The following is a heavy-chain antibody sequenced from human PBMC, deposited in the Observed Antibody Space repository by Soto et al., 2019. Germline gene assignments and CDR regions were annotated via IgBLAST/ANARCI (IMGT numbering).Heavy chain of an antibody. J-gene: IGHJ6*02. CDR3: ARNVGLEWIWNPSLYYYYGMDV. V-gene: IGHV3-74*01. CDR2: INSDGSST. D-gene: IGHD1-1*01. CDR1: GFTFSTYW. Sequence: EVQLVESGGGLVQPGGSLRLSCAASGFTFSTYWMHWVRQTPGKGLVWVSRINSDGSSTSYADSVKGRFTISRDNAKNTLYLQMDSLRAEDTAVYYCARNVGLEWIWNPSLYYYYGMDVWGQGTTVTVSS.